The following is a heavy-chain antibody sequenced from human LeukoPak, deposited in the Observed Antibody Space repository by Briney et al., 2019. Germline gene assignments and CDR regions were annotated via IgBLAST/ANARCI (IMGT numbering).Heavy chain of an antibody. J-gene: IGHJ4*02. Sequence: SVKVSRKASGGTFSSYAISWVRQAPGQGLEWMGGIIPIFGTANYAQKFQGRVTITTDESTSTACMELSSLRSEDTAVYYCARGSVTTGAAVAYWGQGTLVTVSS. D-gene: IGHD4-17*01. CDR3: ARGSVTTGAAVAY. CDR2: IIPIFGTA. V-gene: IGHV1-69*05. CDR1: GGTFSSYA.